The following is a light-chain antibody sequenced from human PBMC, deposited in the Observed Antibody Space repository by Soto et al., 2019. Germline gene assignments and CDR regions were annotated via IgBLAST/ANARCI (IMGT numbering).Light chain of an antibody. CDR1: QSVSTNS. V-gene: IGKV3-20*01. J-gene: IGKJ5*01. CDR3: QQYGNSPIT. Sequence: EIVLTQSPDTLSLSPGERATLSCRASQSVSTNSLAWYQQRPGQAPRPLIYGASSRATGIPDRFSGSGSGTDFTLTVSRLEPEDFALYYCQQYGNSPITFGQGTRLE. CDR2: GAS.